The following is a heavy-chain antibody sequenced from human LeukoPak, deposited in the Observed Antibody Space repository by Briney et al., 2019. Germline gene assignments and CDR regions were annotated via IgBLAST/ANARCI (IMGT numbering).Heavy chain of an antibody. D-gene: IGHD5-18*01. CDR3: ARQTRYNYGPAFDF. Sequence: SETLSLTCGVSGGSITSTNYWTWVRQPPGKGLEWIGEVNLQGSTNYNPSLMGRVAISVDMSENHISLQLTSVTAADTAVYYCARQTRYNYGPAFDFWGQGALVTVSS. CDR2: VNLQGST. CDR1: GGSITSTNY. J-gene: IGHJ4*02. V-gene: IGHV4-4*02.